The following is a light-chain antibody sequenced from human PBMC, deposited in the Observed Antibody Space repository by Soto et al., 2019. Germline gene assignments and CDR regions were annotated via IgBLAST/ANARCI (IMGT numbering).Light chain of an antibody. CDR3: QSYDSSLSAL. Sequence: QSVLTQPPSVSGAPGQRVTVSCTGSSSNIGAGSDVHWYQQLPGTAPKLLLYGNGNRPSGVPDRFSGSKSGTSASLAITGLQAEDEADYCCQSYDSSLSALFGGGTKLTVL. CDR1: SSNIGAGSD. J-gene: IGLJ3*02. V-gene: IGLV1-40*01. CDR2: GNG.